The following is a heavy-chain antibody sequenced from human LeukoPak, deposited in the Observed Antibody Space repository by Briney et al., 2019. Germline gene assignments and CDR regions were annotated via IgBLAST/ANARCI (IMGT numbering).Heavy chain of an antibody. J-gene: IGHJ4*02. CDR2: IKSKTDGGTT. D-gene: IGHD6-13*01. V-gene: IGHV3-15*01. CDR3: TTLGSSWYGVDY. CDR1: GFTFSNAW. Sequence: GGSLRLSCAASGFTFSNAWMSWVRQAPGKGLEWGGRIKSKTDGGTTDYAAPVKGRFTISRDDSKNTLYLLMNSLKTEDTAVYYCTTLGSSWYGVDYWGQGTLVTVSS.